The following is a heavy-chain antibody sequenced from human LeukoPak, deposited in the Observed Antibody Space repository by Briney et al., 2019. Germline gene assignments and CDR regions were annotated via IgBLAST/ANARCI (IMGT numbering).Heavy chain of an antibody. D-gene: IGHD2-15*01. J-gene: IGHJ4*02. CDR3: AKEGLGYCSGGSCYSLIGISSYYFDY. Sequence: GGSLRLSCAASGFTFSSYAMSWVRQAPGKVLEWVSAISGRGGSTYYADSVKGRFTISRDNSKNTLYLQMNSLRAEDTAVYYCAKEGLGYCSGGSCYSLIGISSYYFDYWGQGTLVTVSS. CDR1: GFTFSSYA. V-gene: IGHV3-23*01. CDR2: ISGRGGST.